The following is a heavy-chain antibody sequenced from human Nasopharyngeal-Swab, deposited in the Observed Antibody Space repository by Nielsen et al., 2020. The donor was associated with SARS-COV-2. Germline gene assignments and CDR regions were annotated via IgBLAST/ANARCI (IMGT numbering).Heavy chain of an antibody. CDR2: IYYSGST. D-gene: IGHD3-9*01. CDR3: ARARTDFDILTGWSYYGMDV. J-gene: IGHJ6*02. V-gene: IGHV4-31*02. Sequence: WIRQPPGKGLEWIGYIYYSGSTYYNPSLKSRVTISVDTSKNQFSLKLSSVTAADTAVYYCARARTDFDILTGWSYYGMDVWGQGTTVTVSS.